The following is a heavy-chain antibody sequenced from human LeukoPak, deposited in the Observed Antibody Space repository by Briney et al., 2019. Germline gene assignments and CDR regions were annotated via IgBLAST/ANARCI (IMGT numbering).Heavy chain of an antibody. CDR3: ATDYYYDSPGLFDY. Sequence: ETLSLTCAVYGGSFSGYYWSWVRQTPGKGLEWVGRIKSKRDGGTTDYAAPVKGRFTISRDDSKSTLYLQMNSLRTEDTAVYYCATDYYYDSPGLFDYWGQGSLVTVSS. J-gene: IGHJ4*02. D-gene: IGHD3-22*01. CDR2: IKSKRDGGTT. CDR1: GGSFSGYY. V-gene: IGHV3-15*01.